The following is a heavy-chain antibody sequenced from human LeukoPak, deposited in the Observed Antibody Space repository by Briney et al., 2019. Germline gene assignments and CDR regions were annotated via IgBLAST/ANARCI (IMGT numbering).Heavy chain of an antibody. Sequence: SGTLSLTCTVSGGSISSSSYYWGWLRQPPGKGREWIGSIYYSGSTYYNPSLKSRVTISVDTSKNQFPLKLSSVTAADTAVYYCARHGRSTMVRGAFDYWGQGTLVTVSS. D-gene: IGHD3-10*01. CDR1: GGSISSSSYY. CDR2: IYYSGST. CDR3: ARHGRSTMVRGAFDY. V-gene: IGHV4-39*01. J-gene: IGHJ4*02.